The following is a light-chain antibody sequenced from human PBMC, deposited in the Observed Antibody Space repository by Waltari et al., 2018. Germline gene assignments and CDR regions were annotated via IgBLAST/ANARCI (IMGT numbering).Light chain of an antibody. CDR3: MQAVQTPLT. Sequence: EIVMTQCPLSLSVTPVEPAPTSCTCSQRFLYGNGYNYLDWYLQKPGQSPQLLIDLGSNRASGVPDRFSGSGSGTDFTLKISRVEDEDVGIYYCMQAVQTPLTFGGGTKVEI. CDR1: QRFLYGNGYNY. V-gene: IGKV2-28*01. CDR2: LGS. J-gene: IGKJ4*01.